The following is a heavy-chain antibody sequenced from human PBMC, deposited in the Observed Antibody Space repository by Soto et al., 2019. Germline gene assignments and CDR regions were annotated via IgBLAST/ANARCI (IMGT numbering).Heavy chain of an antibody. CDR3: ARDLFEGAYATQPDY. CDR1: GFTFSSYG. D-gene: IGHD2-8*01. CDR2: IWYDGSNK. Sequence: GVSLRLSCAASGFTFSSYGMHWVRQAPGKGLEWVAVIWYDGSNKYYADSVKGRFTISRDNSKNTLYLQMNSLRAEDTAVYYCARDLFEGAYATQPDYWGQGTLVTVSS. J-gene: IGHJ4*02. V-gene: IGHV3-33*01.